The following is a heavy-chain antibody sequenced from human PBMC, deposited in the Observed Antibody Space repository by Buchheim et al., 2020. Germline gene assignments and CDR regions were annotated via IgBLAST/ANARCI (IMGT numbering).Heavy chain of an antibody. CDR2: IKQDGSDK. CDR1: GITLSDYW. J-gene: IGHJ4*02. CDR3: ARARYCSSTSCYNDY. D-gene: IGHD2-2*01. V-gene: IGHV3-7*01. Sequence: EMQLVESGGGLVQPGGSLRLCCAASGITLSDYWMSWVRQAPGKGLEWVANIKQDGSDKYHADSVKGRFTISRDNARNSLYLQMDSLRAEDTAVYYCARARYCSSTSCYNDYWGQGTL.